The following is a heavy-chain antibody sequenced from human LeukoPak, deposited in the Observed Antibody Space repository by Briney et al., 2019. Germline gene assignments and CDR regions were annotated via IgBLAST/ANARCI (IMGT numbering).Heavy chain of an antibody. J-gene: IGHJ4*02. CDR1: GDSVSRTYIA. CDR2: TYYRSKWYN. V-gene: IGHV6-1*01. CDR3: ARGLGWPYFDY. D-gene: IGHD2-15*01. Sequence: SQTLSLTCAISGDSVSRTYIAWNWIRQSPSRGLEWLGRTYYRSKWYNDYAESVKSRIIINPDTSKNQFSLQLNSVTPEDTAVYWCARGLGWPYFDYWGQGTLVTVSS.